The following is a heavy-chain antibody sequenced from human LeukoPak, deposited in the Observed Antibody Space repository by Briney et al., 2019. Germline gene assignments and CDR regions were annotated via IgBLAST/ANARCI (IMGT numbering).Heavy chain of an antibody. CDR2: ISGSGGST. Sequence: GGSLRLSCAASGFTFSSYGMSWVRQAPGKGLEWVSAISGSGGSTYYADSVKGRFTISRDNSKNTLFPQMNTLRAEDTAVYYCAKSRGSGSNMARGVNFDYWGQGTLVTVSS. CDR1: GFTFSSYG. CDR3: AKSRGSGSNMARGVNFDY. V-gene: IGHV3-23*01. D-gene: IGHD3-10*01. J-gene: IGHJ4*02.